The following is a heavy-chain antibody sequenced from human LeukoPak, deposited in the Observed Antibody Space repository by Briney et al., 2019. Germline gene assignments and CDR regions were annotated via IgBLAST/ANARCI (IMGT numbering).Heavy chain of an antibody. J-gene: IGHJ4*02. CDR2: IYYSGST. Sequence: KPSETLSLTCTVSGGSISSSSYYWGWIRQPPGKGLEWIGSIYYSGSTYYNPSLKSRVTISVDTSKNQFSLKLSSVTAADTAVYYCARVRLDSGWAPCSSTSCYPSYFDYWGQGTLVTVSS. D-gene: IGHD2-2*01. CDR1: GGSISSSSYY. V-gene: IGHV4-39*07. CDR3: ARVRLDSGWAPCSSTSCYPSYFDY.